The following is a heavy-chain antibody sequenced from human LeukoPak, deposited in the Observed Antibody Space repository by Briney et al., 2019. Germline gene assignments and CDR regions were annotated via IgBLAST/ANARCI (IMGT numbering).Heavy chain of an antibody. D-gene: IGHD4-11*01. Sequence: GGSLRLSCAASGFAFNTYAVHWVRQAPGKGLEWVAVISFDGNTIHHADSVKGRFTISRDNSKNTLFLQMDSLRSEDTAVYYCARSGGLQKFDWWGQGTLVTVSS. J-gene: IGHJ4*02. V-gene: IGHV3-30-3*01. CDR3: ARSGGLQKFDW. CDR2: ISFDGNTI. CDR1: GFAFNTYA.